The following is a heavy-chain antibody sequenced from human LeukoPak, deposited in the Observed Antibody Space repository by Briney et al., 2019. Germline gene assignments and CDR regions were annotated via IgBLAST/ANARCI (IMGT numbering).Heavy chain of an antibody. V-gene: IGHV4-34*01. CDR2: INHSGST. CDR3: AGGLRDIVLMVYAIPAFDI. D-gene: IGHD2-8*01. J-gene: IGHJ3*02. Sequence: PSETLSLTCAVYGGSFSGYYWSWIRQPPGKGLEWIGEINHSGSTNYNPSLKSRVTISVDTSKNQFSLKLSSVTAADTAVYYCAGGLRDIVLMVYAIPAFDIWGQGTMVTVSS. CDR1: GGSFSGYY.